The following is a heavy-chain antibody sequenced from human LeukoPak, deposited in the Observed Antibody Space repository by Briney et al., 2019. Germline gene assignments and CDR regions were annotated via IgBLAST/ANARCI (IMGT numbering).Heavy chain of an antibody. CDR1: GGTFSSYA. CDR2: IIPIFGTA. J-gene: IGHJ6*03. Sequence: ASVKVSCKASGGTFSSYAISWVRQAPGQGLEWMGGIIPIFGTANYAQKFQGRVTITADESTSTAYMELSSLRSEDTAVYYCARRARDCSGTSCFNYYYYTDVWGKGTTVTVSS. CDR3: ARRARDCSGTSCFNYYYYTDV. V-gene: IGHV1-69*13. D-gene: IGHD2-2*01.